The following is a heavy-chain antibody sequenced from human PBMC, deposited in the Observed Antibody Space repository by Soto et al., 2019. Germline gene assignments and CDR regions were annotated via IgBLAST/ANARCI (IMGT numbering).Heavy chain of an antibody. V-gene: IGHV3-30*18. CDR3: AKLVIGYCSGNTCDDY. CDR2: ISYDSSNK. CDR1: GFTFSYG. D-gene: IGHD2-15*01. J-gene: IGHJ4*02. Sequence: GGSLRLSCAASGFTFSYGIHWLRQAPGKGLEWVAYISYDSSNKFYGDSVKGRFTISGDNSKNTQFLQMNSLRAEDTAVYYCAKLVIGYCSGNTCDDYWGQGTLVTVSS.